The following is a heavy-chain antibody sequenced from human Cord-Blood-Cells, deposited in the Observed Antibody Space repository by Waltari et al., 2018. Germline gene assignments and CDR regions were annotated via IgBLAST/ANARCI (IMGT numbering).Heavy chain of an antibody. CDR1: GGSFSGYY. CDR2: INHSGST. D-gene: IGHD6-19*01. V-gene: IGHV4-34*01. J-gene: IGHJ4*02. Sequence: QVQLQQWGAGLLKPSETLSLTCAVYGGSFSGYYWIWIRQPPGKGLEWIGEINHSGSTNYNPSLKSRVTISVDTSKNQFSLKLSSVTAADTAVYYCARGQWLRWQYYFDYWGQGTLVTVSS. CDR3: ARGQWLRWQYYFDY.